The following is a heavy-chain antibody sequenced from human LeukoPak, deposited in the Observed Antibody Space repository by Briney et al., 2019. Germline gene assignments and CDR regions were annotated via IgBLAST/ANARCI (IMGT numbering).Heavy chain of an antibody. CDR3: ARVLYGANYYYYMDV. Sequence: GGSLRLSCAASGFTFSSYSMNWVRQAPGKGLEWVSSISSSSSYIYYADSVKGRLTISRDNAKNSLCLQMNSLRAEDTAVYYCARVLYGANYYYYMDVWGKGTTVTVSS. D-gene: IGHD4-17*01. V-gene: IGHV3-21*01. J-gene: IGHJ6*03. CDR2: ISSSSSYI. CDR1: GFTFSSYS.